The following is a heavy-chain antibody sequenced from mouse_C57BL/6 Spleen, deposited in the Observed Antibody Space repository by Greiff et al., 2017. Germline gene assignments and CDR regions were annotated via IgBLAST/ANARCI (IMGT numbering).Heavy chain of an antibody. CDR2: INYDGSST. D-gene: IGHD1-1*01. CDR1: GFTFSDYY. Sequence: EVHLVESEGGLVQPGSSMTLSCTASGFTFSDYYMAWVRQVPENGLEWVANINYDGSSTYYLDSLKSRFIISRDNAKNILYLQMSSLKSEDTATYYCARSSYYYWDYWGQGTTLTVSS. CDR3: ARSSYYYWDY. V-gene: IGHV5-16*01. J-gene: IGHJ2*01.